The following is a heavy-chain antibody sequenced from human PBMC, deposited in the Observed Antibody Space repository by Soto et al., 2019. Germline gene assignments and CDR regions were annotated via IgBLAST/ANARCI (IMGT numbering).Heavy chain of an antibody. J-gene: IGHJ6*02. Sequence: ASVKVSCKASGYTFTSYYMHWVRQAPGQGLEWMGIINPSGGSTSYAQKFQGRVTMTRDTSTSTVYMELSSLRSEDTAVYYCARGDLGYCISSSCYSPYYYYGMDVWG. D-gene: IGHD2-2*01. CDR3: ARGDLGYCISSSCYSPYYYYGMDV. CDR1: GYTFTSYY. V-gene: IGHV1-46*01. CDR2: INPSGGST.